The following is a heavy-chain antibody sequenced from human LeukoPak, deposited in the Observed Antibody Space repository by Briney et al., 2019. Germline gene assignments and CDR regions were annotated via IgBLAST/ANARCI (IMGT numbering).Heavy chain of an antibody. V-gene: IGHV4-34*01. CDR1: GGSFSGYY. CDR3: ASYKSGYSSGWYVVY. Sequence: SETLSLTCAVYGGSFSGYYWSWIRQPPGKGLEWIGEINHSGSTNYNPSLKSRVTISVDTSKNQFSLKLSSVTAADTAVYYCASYKSGYSSGWYVVYWGQGTLVTVSS. CDR2: INHSGST. D-gene: IGHD6-19*01. J-gene: IGHJ4*02.